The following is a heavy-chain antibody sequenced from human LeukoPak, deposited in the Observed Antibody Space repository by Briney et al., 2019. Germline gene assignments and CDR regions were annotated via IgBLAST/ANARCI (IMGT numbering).Heavy chain of an antibody. CDR2: INHSGST. J-gene: IGHJ4*02. V-gene: IGHV4-34*01. Sequence: PGGSLRLSCAASGFTFSNYWMSWVRRAPGKGLEWIGEINHSGSTNYNPSLTSRVTISVDTSKNQFSLKLTSVTAADTAVYYCARFGSGWWYNDYWGQGTLVTVSS. CDR3: ARFGSGWWYNDY. D-gene: IGHD6-19*01. CDR1: GFTFSNYW.